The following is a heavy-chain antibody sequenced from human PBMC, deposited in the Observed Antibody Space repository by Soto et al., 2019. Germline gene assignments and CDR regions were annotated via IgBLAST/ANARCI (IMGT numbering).Heavy chain of an antibody. CDR2: ISGSGDGT. J-gene: IGHJ4*02. D-gene: IGHD2-15*01. V-gene: IGHV3-23*01. Sequence: EVQLLESGGGLVQPGGSLRLSCAASGFTFSSYAISWVRQAPGKGLEWVSAISGSGDGTYYADSVKGRFTISRDNSKNTLYLQMNSLGAEDTAVYYCAKEPRMVEASYCDYWGQGTLVTVSS. CDR3: AKEPRMVEASYCDY. CDR1: GFTFSSYA.